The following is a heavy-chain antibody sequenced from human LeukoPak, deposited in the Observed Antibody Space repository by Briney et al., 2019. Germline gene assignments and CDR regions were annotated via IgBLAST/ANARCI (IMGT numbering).Heavy chain of an antibody. Sequence: GESLTLSCAPSGFPLHCYAVRCVRHAPGKALEEVAAIIGRGDSTHYADSVKGRFTISRDNSKTALYLQMHSLRAEDTDVYYCAKDPTVIVVVIPDYWGQGTVVSVFS. CDR1: GFPLHCYA. CDR2: IIGRGDST. CDR3: AKDPTVIVVVIPDY. D-gene: IGHD3-22*01. J-gene: IGHJ4*02. V-gene: IGHV3-23*01.